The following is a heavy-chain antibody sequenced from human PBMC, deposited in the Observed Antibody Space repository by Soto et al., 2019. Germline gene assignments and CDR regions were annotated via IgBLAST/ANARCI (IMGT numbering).Heavy chain of an antibody. J-gene: IGHJ4*02. CDR1: GGTFNTYA. Sequence: QVQLVQSGAEMKKPGSSVKVSCQSSGGTFNTYAMNWVRQAPGQGPEWMGDISPMFGAANYAPKFQGRVTISADASPGTSYMQLSSLTSEGTALYFCAREVQVHTPAFVYWGQGTLVTVSS. CDR3: AREVQVHTPAFVY. D-gene: IGHD3-10*01. V-gene: IGHV1-69*19. CDR2: ISPMFGAA.